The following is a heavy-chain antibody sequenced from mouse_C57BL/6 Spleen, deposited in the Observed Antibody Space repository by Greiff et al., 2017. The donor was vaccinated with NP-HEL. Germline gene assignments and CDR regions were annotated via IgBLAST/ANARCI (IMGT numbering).Heavy chain of an antibody. D-gene: IGHD3-1*01. CDR3: ARSGDGYFEV. CDR2: IDPSDSYT. V-gene: IGHV1-69*01. Sequence: QVQLQQPGAELVMPGASVKLSCKASGYTFTSYWMHWVKQRPGQGLEWIGEIDPSDSYTNYNQKFKGKSTLTVDKSSSTAYMQLSSLTSEDSAVYYCARSGDGYFEVWGTGTTVTVSS. J-gene: IGHJ1*03. CDR1: GYTFTSYW.